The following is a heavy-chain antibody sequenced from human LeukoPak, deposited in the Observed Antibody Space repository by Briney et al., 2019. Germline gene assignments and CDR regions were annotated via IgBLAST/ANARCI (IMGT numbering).Heavy chain of an antibody. Sequence: PSETLSLTCTVSGGSISPYYWNWIRQPPGKGLEWIGYTYYSRSTNYNPSLKSRVTISLDMSKNQFSLKLSSVTAADTAIYYCARDVNCSGNSCYDSWGQGTLVTVSS. CDR3: ARDVNCSGNSCYDS. V-gene: IGHV4-59*01. CDR1: GGSISPYY. J-gene: IGHJ4*02. CDR2: TYYSRST. D-gene: IGHD2-15*01.